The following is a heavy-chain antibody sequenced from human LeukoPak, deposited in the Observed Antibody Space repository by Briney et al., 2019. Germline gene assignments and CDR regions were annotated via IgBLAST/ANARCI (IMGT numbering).Heavy chain of an antibody. D-gene: IGHD3-22*01. CDR1: GFSFTSHS. J-gene: IGHJ4*02. CDR3: ARDVHDYDSSGYYRFDY. CDR2: ISSEGGTK. V-gene: IGHV3-48*04. Sequence: PGGSLRLSCVASGFSFTSHSMNWVRQAPGKGLEWVSYISSEGGTKYHPHPVKGRFTISRNNANNSLYLQMNSLRAEDTAVYYCARDVHDYDSSGYYRFDYWGQGTVVTVSS.